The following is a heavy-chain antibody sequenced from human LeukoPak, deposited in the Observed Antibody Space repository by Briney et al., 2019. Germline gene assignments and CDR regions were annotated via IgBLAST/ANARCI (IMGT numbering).Heavy chain of an antibody. CDR2: ISASRDIT. CDR3: ARLYDDCTRSTCLWYFDY. D-gene: IGHD2/OR15-2a*01. CDR1: GFNYSSYT. V-gene: IGHV3-48*01. J-gene: IGHJ4*02. Sequence: GGSLRLSCAASGFNYSSYTMNWVRQAPGMGLEWLSYISASRDITYYADSVKGRFTISRDNAKNSLILQMNSLRAEDTAVYYCARLYDDCTRSTCLWYFDYWGQGTLVTVPS.